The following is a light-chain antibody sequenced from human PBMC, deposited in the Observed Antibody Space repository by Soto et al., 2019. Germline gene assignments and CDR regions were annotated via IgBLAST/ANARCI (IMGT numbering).Light chain of an antibody. CDR2: DVS. CDR1: SSDVGGYNY. V-gene: IGLV2-14*03. J-gene: IGLJ2*01. Sequence: QSALTQPASVSGSPGQSITISCTGTSSDVGGYNYVSWYQQHPGEAPKLLIYDVSNRPSGVSNRFSGSKSGNTASLTISGLQAEDEADYYCSSYTSCSTVVFGGGTKLTVL. CDR3: SSYTSCSTVV.